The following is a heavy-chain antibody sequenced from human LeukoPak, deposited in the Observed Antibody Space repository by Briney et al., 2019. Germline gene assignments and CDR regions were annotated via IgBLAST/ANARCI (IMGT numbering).Heavy chain of an antibody. Sequence: GGSLRLSCAASGFTFSSYWMSWVRQAPGKGLEWVANIKQDGSEKYYVDSVKGRFTISRDNAKNSLYLQMNSLRAEDTAVYYCARGSRLLWHAFDIWGQGTMVTVSS. CDR2: IKQDGSEK. V-gene: IGHV3-7*01. D-gene: IGHD3-10*01. CDR1: GFTFSSYW. J-gene: IGHJ3*02. CDR3: ARGSRLLWHAFDI.